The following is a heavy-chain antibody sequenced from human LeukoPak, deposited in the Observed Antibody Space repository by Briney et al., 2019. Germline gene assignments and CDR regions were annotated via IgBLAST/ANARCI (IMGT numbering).Heavy chain of an antibody. J-gene: IGHJ6*03. CDR3: ARASEDYYYYYMDV. V-gene: IGHV4-34*01. CDR2: INHRGST. Sequence: SETLSLTCAVYGGSLSGYYWSWIRQPPGKGLEWIGEINHRGSTKYSPSLKSRVTISVDTSKNQFSLKLSSVTAADTAVYYCARASEDYYYYYMDVWGKGTTVTISS. CDR1: GGSLSGYY. D-gene: IGHD1-14*01.